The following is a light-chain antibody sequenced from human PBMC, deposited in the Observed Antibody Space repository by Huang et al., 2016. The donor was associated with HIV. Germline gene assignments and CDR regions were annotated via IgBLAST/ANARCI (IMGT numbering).Light chain of an antibody. CDR3: QQTYDTPWT. V-gene: IGKV1-39*01. Sequence: DIQMTQSPSSLSASVGDRVTITCRASQKIKSYLNWYQQKPGKAPKVLIYAGSILQSGVPSRFSGTESGTHFTLTINSLRPEDFATYYCQQTYDTPWTFGHGTKVEIK. CDR1: QKIKSY. CDR2: AGS. J-gene: IGKJ1*01.